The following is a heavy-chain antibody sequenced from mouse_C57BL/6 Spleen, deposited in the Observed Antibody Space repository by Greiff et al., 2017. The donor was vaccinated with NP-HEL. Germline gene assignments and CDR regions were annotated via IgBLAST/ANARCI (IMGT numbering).Heavy chain of an antibody. CDR2: INPSSGYT. CDR1: GYTFTSYW. Sequence: QVQLKESGAELAKPGASVKLSCKASGYTFTSYWMHWVKQRPGQGLEWIGYINPSSGYTKYNQKFKDKATLTADKSSSTAYMQLSSLTYEDSAVYYCARSQDFLTGTGGFGFDYWGQGTTLTVSS. V-gene: IGHV1-7*01. CDR3: ARSQDFLTGTGGFGFDY. D-gene: IGHD4-1*01. J-gene: IGHJ2*01.